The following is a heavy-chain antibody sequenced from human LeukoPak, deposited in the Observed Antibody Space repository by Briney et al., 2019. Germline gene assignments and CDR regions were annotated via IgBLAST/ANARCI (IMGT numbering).Heavy chain of an antibody. Sequence: GGSLRLSCAASGFTFSSYGMSWVRQAPGKGLEWVSAISGSGGSTYYADSVKGRFTISRDNSKNTLYLQMNSLRAEDTAVYYCANLIVVVPAANYWGQGTLVTVSS. CDR2: ISGSGGST. J-gene: IGHJ4*02. V-gene: IGHV3-23*01. CDR3: ANLIVVVPAANY. CDR1: GFTFSSYG. D-gene: IGHD2-2*01.